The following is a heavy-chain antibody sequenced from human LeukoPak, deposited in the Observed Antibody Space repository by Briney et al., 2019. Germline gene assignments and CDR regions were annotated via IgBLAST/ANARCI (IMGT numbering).Heavy chain of an antibody. J-gene: IGHJ4*02. CDR3: ARDLFGSGSFYGF. D-gene: IGHD3-10*01. CDR1: GFTFSTYS. CDR2: ITSSSAYI. Sequence: GGSLRLSCAASGFTFSTYSMNWVRQVPGKGLEWVSTITSSSAYIYYADSVKGRFTISRDNAKNSLYLQMNSLRAEDTAVYYCARDLFGSGSFYGFWGQGTLVTVSS. V-gene: IGHV3-21*06.